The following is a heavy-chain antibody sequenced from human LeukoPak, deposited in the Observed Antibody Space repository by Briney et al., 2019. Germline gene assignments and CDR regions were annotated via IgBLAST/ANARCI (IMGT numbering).Heavy chain of an antibody. Sequence: GGSLRLSCAASGITFSRFAMSWVRQAPGKGLEWVSVVSESGDSTHYAESVKGRFTISRDNSKNTLYLEMNRLRTDDTAVYYCAKDTAQGYTFGTIEQDYWGQGTLVTVAS. CDR2: VSESGDST. V-gene: IGHV3-23*01. CDR1: GITFSRFA. J-gene: IGHJ4*02. D-gene: IGHD5-12*01. CDR3: AKDTAQGYTFGTIEQDY.